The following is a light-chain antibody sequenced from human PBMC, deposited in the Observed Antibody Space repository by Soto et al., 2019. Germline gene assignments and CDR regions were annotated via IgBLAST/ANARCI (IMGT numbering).Light chain of an antibody. CDR1: QSISNF. J-gene: IGKJ4*01. V-gene: IGKV1-39*01. Sequence: DIQMTQSPSSLSASLGDRVTLTCRASQSISNFLNWVQHKPGNAPKVLISAASTLQSGVPPRFSGSESGTDFTLTISSLQPEDSASYYCQQDYNSVLTFGGGTKVEIK. CDR3: QQDYNSVLT. CDR2: AAS.